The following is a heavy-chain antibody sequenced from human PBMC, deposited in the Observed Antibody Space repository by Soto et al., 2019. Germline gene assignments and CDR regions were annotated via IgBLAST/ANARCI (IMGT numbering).Heavy chain of an antibody. D-gene: IGHD2-15*01. CDR3: ARDPPDFNSGFDY. Sequence: PSQTLSLTCAICGDSVSNNGATWNWIRQSPSRGLEWLGRAYYRSRWRYDYATSVRGRITINPDTSKNQFSLQLNSVTPEDTAVYYCARDPPDFNSGFDYWGHGTPVTVS. CDR1: GDSVSNNGAT. CDR2: AYYRSRWRY. J-gene: IGHJ4*01. V-gene: IGHV6-1*01.